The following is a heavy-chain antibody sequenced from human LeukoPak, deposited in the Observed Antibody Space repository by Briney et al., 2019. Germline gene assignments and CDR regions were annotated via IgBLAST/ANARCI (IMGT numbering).Heavy chain of an antibody. CDR1: GDSINNNYW. V-gene: IGHV4-4*02. CDR3: ARLTPTYYYGSGSYSIFDY. Sequence: SETLSLTCAVSGDSINNNYWWTWVRQPPGKGLEWIGEIHHSGSTNCNPSLRSRVTMSVDTSKNQFSLKLSSVTAADTAVYYCARLTPTYYYGSGSYSIFDYWGQGTLVTVSS. CDR2: IHHSGST. D-gene: IGHD3-10*01. J-gene: IGHJ4*02.